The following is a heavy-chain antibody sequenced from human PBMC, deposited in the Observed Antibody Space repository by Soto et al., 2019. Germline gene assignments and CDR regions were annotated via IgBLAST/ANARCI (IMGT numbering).Heavy chain of an antibody. CDR3: ARVSLMKVRGMRTDYYYYMDV. CDR1: GGSISSGDYY. D-gene: IGHD3-10*01. J-gene: IGHJ6*03. Sequence: SETLSLTCTVSGGSISSGDYYWSWIRQPPGKGLEWIGYIYYSGSTNYNPSLKSRVTISVDTSKNQFSLKLSSVTAADTAVYYCARVSLMKVRGMRTDYYYYMDVWGKGTTVTVSS. V-gene: IGHV4-61*08. CDR2: IYYSGST.